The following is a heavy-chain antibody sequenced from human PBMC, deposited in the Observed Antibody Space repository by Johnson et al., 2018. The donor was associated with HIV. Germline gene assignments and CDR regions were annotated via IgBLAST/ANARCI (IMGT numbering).Heavy chain of an antibody. J-gene: IGHJ3*02. CDR2: IRSKAYGGTT. V-gene: IGHV3-49*03. CDR3: ASPNFWSGQSLTEAFDI. CDR1: GFTFSFYW. Sequence: VQLVESGGGLVQPGGSLRLSCAASGFTFSFYWMSWYRQAPGKGLEWVGFIRSKAYGGTTEYAASVKGRFTISRDDSKNIGYLQMDSLKTDDTAVYHCASPNFWSGQSLTEAFDIWGRGTMVTVSS. D-gene: IGHD3-3*01.